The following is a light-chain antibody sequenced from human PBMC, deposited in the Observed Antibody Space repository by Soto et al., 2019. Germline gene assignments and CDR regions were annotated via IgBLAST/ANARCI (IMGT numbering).Light chain of an antibody. CDR3: QSHDSSLHASV. CDR2: GNT. V-gene: IGLV1-40*01. J-gene: IGLJ1*01. CDR1: SSNIGAGYD. Sequence: QSVLTRPPSVSGAPGQRVTISCTGSSSNIGAGYDVHWYLQLPGTAPKLLIYGNTNRPSGVPNRFSGSKSGSSASLAITGLQAEDEADYYCQSHDSSLHASVFLTGTKVTVL.